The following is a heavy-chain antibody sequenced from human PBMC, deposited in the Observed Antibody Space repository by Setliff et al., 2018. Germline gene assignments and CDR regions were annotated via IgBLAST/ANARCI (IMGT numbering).Heavy chain of an antibody. CDR2: ISSSGSFE. D-gene: IGHD2-15*01. V-gene: IGHV3-21*01. CDR3: TRALAEGSPAY. CDR1: GLPFSNSN. J-gene: IGHJ4*02. Sequence: PGGSLRLSCVASGLPFSNSNMNWVRQAPGEGLEWVSSISSSGSFEFYADSVKGRFTISRDNANNPMSLQMNSLRAEDSGVYYCTRALAEGSPAYWGQGTLVTVSS.